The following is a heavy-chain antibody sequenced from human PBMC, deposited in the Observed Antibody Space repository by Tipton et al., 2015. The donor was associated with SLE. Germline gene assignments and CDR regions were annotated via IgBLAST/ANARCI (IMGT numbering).Heavy chain of an antibody. CDR2: VSGSADRT. V-gene: IGHV3-23*01. Sequence: GSLRLSCAASGFTFSGYAMTWVRQAPGKGLEWVSSVSGSADRTSYADSVEGRFTLSRDNSKNTMYLQINSLRAEDTAVYYCARHPADSDWYFDLWGRGTLVTVSS. D-gene: IGHD2-21*01. J-gene: IGHJ2*01. CDR3: ARHPADSDWYFDL. CDR1: GFTFSGYA.